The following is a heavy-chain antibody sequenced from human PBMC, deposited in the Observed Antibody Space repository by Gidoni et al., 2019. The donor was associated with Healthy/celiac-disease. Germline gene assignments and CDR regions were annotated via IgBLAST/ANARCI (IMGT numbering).Heavy chain of an antibody. J-gene: IGHJ4*02. CDR2: ISSSSSTI. CDR3: ATPSYGSGSYYNVGLVRLDY. CDR1: GVTVRSDR. D-gene: IGHD3-10*01. Sequence: EVQLVESGGGLVQPGGCLGLSWAAAGVTVRSDRLKWVRQAPGKGLEWVSYISSSSSTIYYADSVKGRFTISRDNAKNSLYLQMNSLRAEDTAVYYCATPSYGSGSYYNVGLVRLDYWGQGTLVTVSS. V-gene: IGHV3-48*01.